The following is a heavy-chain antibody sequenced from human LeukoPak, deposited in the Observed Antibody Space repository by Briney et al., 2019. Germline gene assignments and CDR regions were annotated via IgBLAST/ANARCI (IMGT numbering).Heavy chain of an antibody. D-gene: IGHD3-10*01. CDR1: GGSISSYY. Sequence: SETLSLTCTVSGGSISSYYWSWIRQPPGKGLEWIGYIYYSGSTNYNPSLESRVTISIGTSKNQFSLKLSSVTAADTAVYYCARVGGSGSYLHWFDPWGQGTLVTVSS. V-gene: IGHV4-59*01. J-gene: IGHJ5*02. CDR3: ARVGGSGSYLHWFDP. CDR2: IYYSGST.